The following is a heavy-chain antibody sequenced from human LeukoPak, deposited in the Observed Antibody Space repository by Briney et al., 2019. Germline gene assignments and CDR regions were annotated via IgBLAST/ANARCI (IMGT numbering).Heavy chain of an antibody. CDR3: AKGLYDYALDV. V-gene: IGHV3-23*01. J-gene: IGHJ6*02. CDR2: IGARDGRT. Sequence: GGSLRLSCAASGFTFRNYAMTWVRQAPGKGLDWVALIGARDGRTYYADPVKGRFTISRDNFKNTLYMQMNSLRAEDTAIYYCAKGLYDYALDVWGQGTAVTVSS. CDR1: GFTFRNYA.